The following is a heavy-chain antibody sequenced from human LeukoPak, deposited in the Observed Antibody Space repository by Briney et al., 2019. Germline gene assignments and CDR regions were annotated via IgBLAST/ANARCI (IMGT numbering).Heavy chain of an antibody. CDR2: ISSGSDSV. J-gene: IGHJ3*02. Sequence: GGSMRLSCAASGFTFSNYAMHWVRQAPGKGLDWVSSISSGSDSVFYADSVRDRCTISRDNAKNSLYLQMNSLRAEDTAVYYCARDLVGAIADAFDIWGQGTIVSASS. D-gene: IGHD1-26*01. CDR3: ARDLVGAIADAFDI. CDR1: GFTFSNYA. V-gene: IGHV3-21*01.